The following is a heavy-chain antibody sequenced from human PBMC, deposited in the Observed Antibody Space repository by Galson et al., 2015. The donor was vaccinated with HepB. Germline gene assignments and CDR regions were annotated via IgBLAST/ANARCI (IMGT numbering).Heavy chain of an antibody. CDR3: ARVEGVGASGSDY. Sequence: SVKVSCKASRYTFTSYYIHWVRRAPGQGLEWMGIINPSGGYTIYAQKFQGRVTMTRDTSTSTVYTELSSLRSEDTAMYYCARVEGVGASGSDYWGQGTLVTVSS. J-gene: IGHJ4*02. V-gene: IGHV1-46*01. CDR2: INPSGGYT. D-gene: IGHD1-26*01. CDR1: RYTFTSYY.